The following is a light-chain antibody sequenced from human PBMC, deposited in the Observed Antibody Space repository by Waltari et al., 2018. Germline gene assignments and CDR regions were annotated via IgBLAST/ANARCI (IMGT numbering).Light chain of an antibody. CDR3: LQHNSYPQT. Sequence: IQMTQSPSSLSASVGDRVTITCRASRTISDYLNWYQHKPGKAPKLLIHAASSLHIGVPSRFSGSRSGTDFTLIINSLQPEDFATYYCLQHNSYPQTFGQGTKVDFK. V-gene: IGKV1-39*01. CDR1: RTISDY. CDR2: AAS. J-gene: IGKJ1*01.